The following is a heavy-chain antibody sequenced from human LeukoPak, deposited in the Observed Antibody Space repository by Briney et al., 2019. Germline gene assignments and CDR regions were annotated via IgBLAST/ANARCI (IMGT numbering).Heavy chain of an antibody. CDR2: ISSSSSYI. V-gene: IGHV3-21*01. J-gene: IGHJ4*02. CDR3: ARYQLLSHYFDY. CDR1: GFTFSSCS. Sequence: VGSLRLSCAASGFTFSSCSMNWVRQAPGKGLEWVSSISSSSSYIYYADSVKGRFTISRDNAKNSLYLQMNSLRAEDTAVYYCARYQLLSHYFDYWGQGTLVTVSS. D-gene: IGHD2-2*01.